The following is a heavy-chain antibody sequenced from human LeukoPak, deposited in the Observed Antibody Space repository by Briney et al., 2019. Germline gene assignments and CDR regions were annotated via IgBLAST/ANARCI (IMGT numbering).Heavy chain of an antibody. V-gene: IGHV3-7*01. D-gene: IGHD2/OR15-2a*01. CDR1: GFTFSHYW. CDR3: AKDGTSYYYIYY. CDR2: IKQDGSDK. Sequence: PGGSLRLSCAASGFTFSHYWMSWVRQAPGKGLEWVANIKQDGSDKYYVDFVKGRFTISRDIAKNSLYLQMNSLRAEDTAVYYCAKDGTSYYYIYYWGQGTLVTVSS. J-gene: IGHJ4*02.